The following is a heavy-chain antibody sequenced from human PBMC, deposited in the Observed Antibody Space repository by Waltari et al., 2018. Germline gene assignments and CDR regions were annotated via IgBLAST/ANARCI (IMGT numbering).Heavy chain of an antibody. D-gene: IGHD3-22*01. J-gene: IGHJ4*02. V-gene: IGHV3-11*01. CDR3: ARDRYYDSSGYYRSRFDH. CDR2: ISDSGTKI. Sequence: QVQLVESGGGLVKPGRSLRLSCAASGFAFSDYHMNWIRQAPGKGLEWVSYISDSGTKIYYSDSVKGRFSVSRDNAKNSVYLQMNNLRAEDTAVYYCARDRYYDSSGYYRSRFDHWGQGILVTVSS. CDR1: GFAFSDYH.